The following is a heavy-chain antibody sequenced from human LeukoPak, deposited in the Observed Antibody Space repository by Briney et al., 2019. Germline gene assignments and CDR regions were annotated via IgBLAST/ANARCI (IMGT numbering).Heavy chain of an antibody. CDR3: ARLNSGYDYRFDY. CDR1: GFTFSSYW. V-gene: IGHV3-7*01. D-gene: IGHD5-12*01. J-gene: IGHJ4*02. CDR2: IKQDGSEK. Sequence: PGGSLRLSCAASGFTFSSYWMSWVRQAPGKGLEWVASIKQDGSEKYYVDSVKGRFTISRDNAKNSLYLQMNSLRAEDTAVYYCARLNSGYDYRFDYWGQGTLVTVSS.